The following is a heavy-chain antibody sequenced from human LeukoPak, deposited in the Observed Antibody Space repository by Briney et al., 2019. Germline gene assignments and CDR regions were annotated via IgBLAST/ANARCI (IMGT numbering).Heavy chain of an antibody. V-gene: IGHV4-39*07. CDR2: VYYSGTT. CDR3: ARGTLYSGWSYYFDY. CDR1: GGSISSGSYY. D-gene: IGHD6-19*01. Sequence: SETLSLTCTVSGGSISSGSYYWGWIRQPPGKGLEWIGSVYYSGTTSKKPSLKSRVTISVDMSKNHFSLRLSSVTAADTAVYYCARGTLYSGWSYYFDYWGQGTLVRVSS. J-gene: IGHJ4*02.